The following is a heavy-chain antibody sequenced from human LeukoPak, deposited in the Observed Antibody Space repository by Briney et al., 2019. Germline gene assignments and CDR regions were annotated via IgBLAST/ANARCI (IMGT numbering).Heavy chain of an antibody. D-gene: IGHD6-13*01. CDR2: ISTSGSII. V-gene: IGHV3-48*03. Sequence: GGSLRLSCAASGFTFSDYEMNWVRQAPGEGLEWVLHISTSGSIIHYADSVKGRFTISRDNAKNSLYLQMNSLRVEDTALYFCARDATTATGTVYMDVWGKGTTVTISS. CDR1: GFTFSDYE. J-gene: IGHJ6*03. CDR3: ARDATTATGTVYMDV.